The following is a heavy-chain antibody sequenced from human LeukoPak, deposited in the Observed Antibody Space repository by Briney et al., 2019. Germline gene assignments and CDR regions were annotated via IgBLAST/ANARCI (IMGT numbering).Heavy chain of an antibody. CDR2: FYYSGST. CDR1: GGSISRGGYS. D-gene: IGHD5-18*01. CDR3: ARDLYSYGLYNWFDP. J-gene: IGHJ5*02. Sequence: PSETLSLTCAVSGGSISRGGYSWSWIRQPPGKGLEWIGYFYYSGSTNYNPSLKSRVTISVDTSKNQFSLKLSSVTAADTAVYYCARDLYSYGLYNWFDPWGQGTLVTVSS. V-gene: IGHV4-61*08.